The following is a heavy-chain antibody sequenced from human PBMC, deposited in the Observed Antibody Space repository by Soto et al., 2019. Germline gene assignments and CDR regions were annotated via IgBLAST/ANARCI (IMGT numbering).Heavy chain of an antibody. J-gene: IGHJ4*02. V-gene: IGHV4-31*03. D-gene: IGHD3-22*01. Sequence: QVQLQESGPELVKPSQTLTLTCTVSGGSISSGGHYCTWIRKLPGKRLEWIGFIYYSGTTVYNPALQIRVSISVDTSKSHFSLKLSSVTAADTAVYFCASDRSGSKIEQWGQGSLVTVSS. CDR1: GGSISSGGHY. CDR3: ASDRSGSKIEQ. CDR2: IYYSGTT.